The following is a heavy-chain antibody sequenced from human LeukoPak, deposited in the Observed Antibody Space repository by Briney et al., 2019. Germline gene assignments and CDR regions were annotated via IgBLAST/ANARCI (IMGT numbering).Heavy chain of an antibody. CDR1: GGSISSYY. D-gene: IGHD4-17*01. J-gene: IGHJ6*03. V-gene: IGHV4-59*08. CDR3: ARHADDYGDYVIDYYYYMDV. CDR2: IYYIGST. Sequence: PSETLSLTCTVSGGSISSYYWSWIRQPPGKGLEWIGYIYYIGSTNYNPSLKSRVTISVDTSKNQFSLKLSSVTAADTAVYYCARHADDYGDYVIDYYYYMDVWGKGTTVTVSS.